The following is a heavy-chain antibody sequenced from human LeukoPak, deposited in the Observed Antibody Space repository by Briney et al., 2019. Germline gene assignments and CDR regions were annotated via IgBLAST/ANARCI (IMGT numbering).Heavy chain of an antibody. J-gene: IGHJ4*02. CDR3: AKGPGYSGYDYDDY. V-gene: IGHV3-23*01. Sequence: QPGGSLRLSCAASGFTFSSYSMNWVRQAPGKGLEWVSAISGSGGSTYYADSVKGRFTISRDNSKNTLYLQMNSLRAEDTAVYYCAKGPGYSGYDYDDYWGQGTLVTVSS. CDR2: ISGSGGST. CDR1: GFTFSSYS. D-gene: IGHD5-12*01.